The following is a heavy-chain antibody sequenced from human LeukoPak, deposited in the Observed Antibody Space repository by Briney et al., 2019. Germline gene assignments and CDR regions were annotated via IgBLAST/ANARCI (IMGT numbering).Heavy chain of an antibody. Sequence: ASVKVSCKASGYNFNNYAINWVRQAPGQGLEWMGWINTDTGNPTYAQGFRGRFAFSVDTSVSTAYLQISTLKAEDTALYYCARAVGYCSSNSCYLGYWGQGTLVTVSS. CDR1: GYNFNNYA. J-gene: IGHJ4*02. D-gene: IGHD2-2*03. CDR3: ARAVGYCSSNSCYLGY. CDR2: INTDTGNP. V-gene: IGHV7-4-1*02.